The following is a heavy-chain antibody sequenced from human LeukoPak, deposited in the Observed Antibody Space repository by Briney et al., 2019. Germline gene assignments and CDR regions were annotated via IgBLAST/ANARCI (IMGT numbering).Heavy chain of an antibody. CDR3: ARGTGSLFY. Sequence: PSETLSLTCTVSGGSISNKYWSWIRQPPGKGLEWIGYIYYSGNTNYNPSLKSRVTILVDTSKNQVSLKLSSVTAADTAVYYCARGTGSLFYWGHGILVTVSS. J-gene: IGHJ4*01. CDR2: IYYSGNT. D-gene: IGHD3-10*01. CDR1: GGSISNKY. V-gene: IGHV4-59*01.